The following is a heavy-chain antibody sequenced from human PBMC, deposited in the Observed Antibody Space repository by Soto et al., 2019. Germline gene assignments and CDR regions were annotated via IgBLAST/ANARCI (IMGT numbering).Heavy chain of an antibody. J-gene: IGHJ5*02. CDR2: IVVGSGNT. D-gene: IGHD2-15*01. V-gene: IGHV1-58*01. CDR3: AADYLGYCSGGSCSNP. Sequence: SVKVSCKASGFTFTSAAVQWVRQARGQRLEWIGWIVVGSGNTNYAQKFQERVTITRDMSTSTAYMELSSLRSEDTAVYYCAADYLGYCSGGSCSNPWGQGTLVTVSS. CDR1: GFTFTSAA.